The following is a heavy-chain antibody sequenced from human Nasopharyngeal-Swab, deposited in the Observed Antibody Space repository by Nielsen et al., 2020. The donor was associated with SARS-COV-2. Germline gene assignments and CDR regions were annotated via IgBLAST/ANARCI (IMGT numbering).Heavy chain of an antibody. Sequence: GQSLTPSCAASGLTLTSYSMNCDRQAPGKGLEWVSYISSSSSTTYYADSVKGRFTISRDNAKNSLYLEMNSLRAEDTAVYYCARGRRGGGGLDPWGQGTLVTVSS. J-gene: IGHJ5*02. D-gene: IGHD2-21*01. CDR1: GLTLTSYS. V-gene: IGHV3-48*04. CDR3: ARGRRGGGGLDP. CDR2: ISSSSSTT.